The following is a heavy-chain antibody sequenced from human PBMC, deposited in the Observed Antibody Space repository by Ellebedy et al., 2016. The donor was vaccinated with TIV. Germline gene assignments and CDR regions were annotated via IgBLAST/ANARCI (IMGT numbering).Heavy chain of an antibody. V-gene: IGHV3-21*01. CDR1: GFSFSTYT. CDR3: AREKDGYNCFDY. Sequence: GGSLRLSXAASGFSFSTYTMNWVRQAPGKGLEWVSSITSSSSYICYADSLRGRFTISRDNAKNSLYLQMNSLSPEDTAVYYCAREKDGYNCFDYWGQGTRVTVSS. D-gene: IGHD5-24*01. CDR2: ITSSSSYI. J-gene: IGHJ4*02.